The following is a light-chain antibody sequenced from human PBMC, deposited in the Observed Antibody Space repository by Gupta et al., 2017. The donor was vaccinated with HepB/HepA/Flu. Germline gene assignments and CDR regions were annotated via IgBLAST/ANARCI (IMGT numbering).Light chain of an antibody. CDR1: NIGSKN. J-gene: IGLJ2*01. CDR2: RDS. Sequence: SYELTQPLSVSVPLGPTARITCGGNNIGSKNVHWYQQKPGQAPVLVIYRDSNRPSEIPERFSGSNSGNTATLTISRAQAGDEADYYCQVWDITTAHVVFGGGTNLTVL. CDR3: QVWDITTAHVV. V-gene: IGLV3-9*01.